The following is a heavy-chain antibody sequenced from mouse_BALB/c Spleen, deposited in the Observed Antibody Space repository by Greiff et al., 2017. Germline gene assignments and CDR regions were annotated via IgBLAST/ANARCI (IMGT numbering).Heavy chain of an antibody. Sequence: VQLQQSGPELVKPGASVKMSCKASGYTFTSYVMHWVKQKPGQGLEWIGYINPYNDGTKYNEKFKGKATLTSDKSSSTAYMELSSLTSEDSAVYYCAREATMITTLVFDVWGAGTTVTVSS. V-gene: IGHV1-14*01. J-gene: IGHJ1*01. CDR3: AREATMITTLVFDV. CDR1: GYTFTSYV. CDR2: INPYNDGT. D-gene: IGHD2-4*01.